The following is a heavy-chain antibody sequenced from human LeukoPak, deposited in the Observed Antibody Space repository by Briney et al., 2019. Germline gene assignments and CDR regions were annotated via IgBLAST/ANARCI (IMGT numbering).Heavy chain of an antibody. CDR1: GGSFSGYY. D-gene: IGHD5-12*01. CDR2: INHSGST. CDR3: ARGGYSGYAN. Sequence: SETLSLTCAVYGGSFSGYYWSWIRQPPGKGLEWIGEINHSGSTNYNPSLKSRVTISVDTSKNQFSLKLSSVTAADTAVYYCARGGYSGYANWGQGTLVTVSS. V-gene: IGHV4-34*01. J-gene: IGHJ4*02.